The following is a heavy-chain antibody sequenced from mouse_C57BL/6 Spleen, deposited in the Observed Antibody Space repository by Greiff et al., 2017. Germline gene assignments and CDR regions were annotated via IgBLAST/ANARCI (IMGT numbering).Heavy chain of an antibody. CDR1: GYAFSSSW. CDR3: ASHNDECDRVAWLAY. Sequence: QVQLQQSGPELVKPGASVKISCTASGYAFSSSWMNWVKQRPGKGLEWIGRIYPGDGDTNYTGKFEGKATLTADKSSSTAYMQLSSLTSEDSAVYCCASHNDECDRVAWLAYWGQGTLVTVSA. V-gene: IGHV1-82*01. D-gene: IGHD6-1*01. CDR2: IYPGDGDT. J-gene: IGHJ3*01.